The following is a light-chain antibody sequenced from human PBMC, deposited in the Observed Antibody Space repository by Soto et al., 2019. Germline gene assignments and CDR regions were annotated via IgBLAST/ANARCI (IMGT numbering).Light chain of an antibody. CDR3: QSYDSSLRGV. CDR1: NSDIGAGYD. CDR2: ANN. V-gene: IGLV1-40*01. J-gene: IGLJ1*01. Sequence: QSVLTQPPSVSGAPGQRVTISCTGSNSDIGAGYDVHWYQQLPGTAPKLVIYANNNRPAGVPDRFPASKSGTSASLAITGLQADDEADYYCQSYDSSLRGVFGTGTKLTVL.